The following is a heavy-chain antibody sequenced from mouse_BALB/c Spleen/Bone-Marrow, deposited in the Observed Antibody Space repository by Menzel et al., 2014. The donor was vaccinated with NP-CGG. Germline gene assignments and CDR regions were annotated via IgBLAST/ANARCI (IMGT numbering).Heavy chain of an antibody. CDR3: ARQLGLRWATDY. CDR1: GFTFSSYT. D-gene: IGHD3-1*01. CDR2: ISNGGGST. V-gene: IGHV5-12-2*01. J-gene: IGHJ4*01. Sequence: EVQFVESGGGLVQPGGSLKLSCAASGFTFSSYTVSWVRQTPEKRLEWVAYISNGGGSTYYPDTVKGRFTISRDNAKNTLYLQMSSLKSEDTAMYYCARQLGLRWATDYWGQGTSVTVSS.